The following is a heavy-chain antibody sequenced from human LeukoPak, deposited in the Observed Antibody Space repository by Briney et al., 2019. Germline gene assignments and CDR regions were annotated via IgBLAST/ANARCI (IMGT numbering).Heavy chain of an antibody. V-gene: IGHV3-21*06. Sequence: GRSLRPPCAPSGFTFTSYSINWGRQGPGEGLEWASSIIITISYITYADSVKGRSPISRDNAKNSLYLQMNSLRAEETAVYYCARDGRATDYWGEGTLVSVSS. CDR1: GFTFTSYS. CDR2: IIITISYI. J-gene: IGHJ4*02. CDR3: ARDGRATDY.